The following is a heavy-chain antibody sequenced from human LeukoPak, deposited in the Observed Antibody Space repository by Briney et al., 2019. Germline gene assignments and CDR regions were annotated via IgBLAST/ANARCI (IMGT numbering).Heavy chain of an antibody. CDR3: ARGCSGGSCYDY. CDR1: GFTFGSYS. J-gene: IGHJ4*02. Sequence: PGGSLRLSCAASGFTFGSYSMNWVRQAPGKGLGWVSSISTSSDYIYYADSVKGRFTISRDNAENSLFLQVNSLRAEDTAVYYCARGCSGGSCYDYWGQGTLVTVSS. D-gene: IGHD2-15*01. CDR2: ISTSSDYI. V-gene: IGHV3-21*01.